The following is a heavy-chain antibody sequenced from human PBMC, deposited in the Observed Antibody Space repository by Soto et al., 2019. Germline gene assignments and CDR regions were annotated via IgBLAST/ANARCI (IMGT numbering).Heavy chain of an antibody. CDR2: ISQDGAIA. Sequence: VQLVESGGGLVQPGGSLRLSCAASGFAFGSYWMHWVRQAPGKGLVWVSRISQDGAIATQADSVKGRFTISRDNAKNTLLLQKNSLRADDPAVYYCLRDQRHWNEFADQWGQGTLVTVSS. J-gene: IGHJ4*02. V-gene: IGHV3-74*01. CDR3: LRDQRHWNEFADQ. D-gene: IGHD1-1*01. CDR1: GFAFGSYW.